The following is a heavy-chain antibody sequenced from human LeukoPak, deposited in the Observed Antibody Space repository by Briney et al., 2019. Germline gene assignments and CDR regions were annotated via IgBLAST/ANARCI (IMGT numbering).Heavy chain of an antibody. D-gene: IGHD4/OR15-4a*01. CDR3: ARLDYGANLRGDAFDF. CDR2: IYPDDSDT. V-gene: IGHV5-51*01. J-gene: IGHJ3*01. Sequence: GESLKISCKGSGYTFTIYWIGWVRQMPGKGLEWMGIIYPDDSDTRYSRSFQGQVTISADKSINTAYLQWSSLKASDTAMYYCARLDYGANLRGDAFDFWGQGTMVTVSS. CDR1: GYTFTIYW.